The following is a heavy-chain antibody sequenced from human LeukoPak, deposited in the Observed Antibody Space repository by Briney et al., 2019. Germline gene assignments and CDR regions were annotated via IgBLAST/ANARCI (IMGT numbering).Heavy chain of an antibody. CDR1: GYTLTELS. J-gene: IGHJ4*02. CDR3: ATFRVITFGGVIVIHHDY. CDR2: FDPEDGET. D-gene: IGHD3-16*02. Sequence: ASVNVSCKVSGYTLTELSMHWVRQAPGKGLEWMGGFDPEDGETIYAQKFQGRVTMTEDTSTDTAYMELSSLRSEDTAVYYCATFRVITFGGVIVIHHDYWGQGTLVTVSS. V-gene: IGHV1-24*01.